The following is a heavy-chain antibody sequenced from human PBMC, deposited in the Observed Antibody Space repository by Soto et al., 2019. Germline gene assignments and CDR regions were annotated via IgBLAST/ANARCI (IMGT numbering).Heavy chain of an antibody. J-gene: IGHJ5*02. Sequence: GVLRLSCAASGFTFSNYGMSWVRQAPGKGLEWVANIKEDGSERNYVDSVKGRFTISRDNAENSLYLQMNSLRAEDTAVYYCASARHIGPWGQGTLVTVS. CDR3: ASARHIGP. CDR1: GFTFSNYG. CDR2: IKEDGSER. D-gene: IGHD2-21*01. V-gene: IGHV3-7*01.